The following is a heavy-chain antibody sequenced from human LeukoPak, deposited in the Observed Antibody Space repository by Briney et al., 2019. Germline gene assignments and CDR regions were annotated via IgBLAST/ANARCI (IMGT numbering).Heavy chain of an antibody. CDR3: AREGIVRTYDQ. V-gene: IGHV4-59*12. CDR2: IYYSGIT. J-gene: IGHJ4*02. Sequence: SETLSLTCTVSGDSISSYYWYWFRQPPGKELEWIACIYYSGITHYNPSLKSRVTISLDTSKNQFSLRLSSVTAADTAIYYCAREGIVRTYDQWGQGTLVTVSS. CDR1: GDSISSYY. D-gene: IGHD2/OR15-2a*01.